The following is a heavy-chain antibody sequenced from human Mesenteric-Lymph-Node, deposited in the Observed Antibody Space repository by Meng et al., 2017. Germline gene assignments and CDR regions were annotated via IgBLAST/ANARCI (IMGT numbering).Heavy chain of an antibody. CDR1: GFTVSINY. Sequence: EVQLVESGGGLIQPGGSLRLSCAASGFTVSINYMSWVRQAPGKGLEWVSVIYSCGSTYYADSVKGRFTISRDNSKNTLYLQMNSLRAEDTAVYYCAREKTTVTTYFDYWGQGTLVTVSS. CDR2: IYSCGST. J-gene: IGHJ4*02. V-gene: IGHV3-66*03. D-gene: IGHD4-17*01. CDR3: AREKTTVTTYFDY.